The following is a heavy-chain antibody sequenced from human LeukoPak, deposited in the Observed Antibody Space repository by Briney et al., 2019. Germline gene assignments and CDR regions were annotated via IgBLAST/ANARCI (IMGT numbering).Heavy chain of an antibody. CDR2: IGHDGSNQ. V-gene: IGHV3-33*06. J-gene: IGHJ6*02. CDR3: AKDSSGWYGYYYYYGMDV. Sequence: GKSLRLSCVSSGFIFTSHGMQWVRQAPGKGLEWVAVIGHDGSNQNYADSVKGRFTVSRDNSKNTVYLHMNSLRAEDTAVYYCAKDSSGWYGYYYYYGMDVWGQGTTVTVSS. D-gene: IGHD6-19*01. CDR1: GFIFTSHG.